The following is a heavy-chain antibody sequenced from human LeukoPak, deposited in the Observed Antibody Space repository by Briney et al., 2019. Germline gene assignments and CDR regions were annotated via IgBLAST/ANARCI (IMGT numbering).Heavy chain of an antibody. CDR1: GYTFTSYG. D-gene: IGHD6-19*01. CDR2: ISAYNGNT. V-gene: IGHV1-18*01. CDR3: ARERRGRAVAGITNRFDP. J-gene: IGHJ5*02. Sequence: ASVKVSCKASGYTFTSYGISWVRQAPGQGLEWMGWISAYNGNTNYAQKLQGRVTMTTDTSTSTAYMELRSLRSDDTAVYYCARERRGRAVAGITNRFDPWGQGTLVTVSS.